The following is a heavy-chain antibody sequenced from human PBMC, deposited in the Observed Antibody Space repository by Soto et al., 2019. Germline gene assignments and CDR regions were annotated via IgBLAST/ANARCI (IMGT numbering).Heavy chain of an antibody. J-gene: IGHJ4*02. CDR1: GGTFSSYA. CDR3: ARDPISRDERYFDWVLLDY. V-gene: IGHV1-69*13. CDR2: IIPIFGTA. Sequence: ASVKVSCKASGGTFSSYAISWVRQAPGQGLEWMGGIIPIFGTANYAQKFQGRVTITADESTSTAYMELSSLRSEDTAVYYCARDPISRDERYFDWVLLDYWGQGTLVTVSS. D-gene: IGHD3-9*01.